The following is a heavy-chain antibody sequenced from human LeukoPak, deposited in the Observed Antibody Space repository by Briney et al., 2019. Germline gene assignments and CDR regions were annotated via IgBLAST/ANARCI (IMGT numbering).Heavy chain of an antibody. J-gene: IGHJ4*02. CDR2: IYTSGST. CDR3: AIDYGYSSSWYLDY. Sequence: PSETLSLTCTVSGGSISSYYRSWIRQPAGKGLEWIGRIYTSGSTNYNPSLKSRVTMSVDTSKNQFSLKLSSVTAADTAVYYCAIDYGYSSSWYLDYWGQGTLVTVSS. D-gene: IGHD6-13*01. V-gene: IGHV4-4*07. CDR1: GGSISSYY.